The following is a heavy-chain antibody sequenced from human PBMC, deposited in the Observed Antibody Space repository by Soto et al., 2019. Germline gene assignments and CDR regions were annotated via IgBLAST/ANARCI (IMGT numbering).Heavy chain of an antibody. CDR3: ARDRGYDAHDYYYNAMDV. V-gene: IGHV3-21*04. Sequence: EVQLVESGGGLVKPGGSLRLSCISSGFTFRTYTMNWVRQAPGKGLEWVSGIRGFSPYTFYAESVKGRFTITRDNAKNSRYLQRNSLRAEDTAVYYCARDRGYDAHDYYYNAMDVGGQGTTVTVSS. CDR2: IRGFSPYT. D-gene: IGHD3-10*01. CDR1: GFTFRTYT. J-gene: IGHJ6*02.